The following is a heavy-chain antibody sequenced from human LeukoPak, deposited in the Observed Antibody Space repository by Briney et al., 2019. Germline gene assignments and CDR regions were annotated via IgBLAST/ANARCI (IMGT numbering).Heavy chain of an antibody. D-gene: IGHD6-25*01. CDR1: CGSISRGCYF. V-gene: IGHV4-31*03. CDR3: ARVPGSSTGEHLN. CDR2: IYYSGST. Sequence: TPFLTFTVSCGSISRGCYFWNLIRPPPREGLEGIGYIYYSGSTYFNPSLKSRVTISEDTSKNQFSLKLSSVTAADTAVYYCARVPGSSTGEHLNLGQGTLVTVSS. J-gene: IGHJ4*02.